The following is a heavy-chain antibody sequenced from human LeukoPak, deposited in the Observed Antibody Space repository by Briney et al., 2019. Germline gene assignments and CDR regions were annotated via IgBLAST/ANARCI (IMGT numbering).Heavy chain of an antibody. Sequence: GESLKISCEGSGYLYTTYWIGWVRQLPGKGLEWMGSIYPGDSDTTYNPSFQGQVTISVDKSISTAYLQWTSLQASDSAMYFCARRRYYDRSAHLGSFDVWGQGTKVTVSS. CDR2: IYPGDSDT. D-gene: IGHD3-22*01. J-gene: IGHJ3*01. CDR1: GYLYTTYW. V-gene: IGHV5-51*01. CDR3: ARRRYYDRSAHLGSFDV.